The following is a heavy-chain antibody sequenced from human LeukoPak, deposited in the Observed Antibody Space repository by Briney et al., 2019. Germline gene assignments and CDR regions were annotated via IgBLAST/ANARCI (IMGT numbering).Heavy chain of an antibody. CDR1: GLTFSSYS. CDR3: ARVHSSGWYSDY. CDR2: IYSGGST. Sequence: GGSLRLSCAASGLTFSSYSMNWVRQAPGKGLEWVSVIYSGGSTYYADSVKGRFTISRDNSKNTLYLQMNSLRAEDTAVYYCARVHSSGWYSDYWGQGTLVTVSS. V-gene: IGHV3-53*01. D-gene: IGHD6-19*01. J-gene: IGHJ4*02.